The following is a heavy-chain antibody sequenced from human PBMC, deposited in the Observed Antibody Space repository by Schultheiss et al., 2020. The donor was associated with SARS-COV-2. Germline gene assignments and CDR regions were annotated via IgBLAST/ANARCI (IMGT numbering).Heavy chain of an antibody. D-gene: IGHD2-15*01. Sequence: GGSLRLSCAASGFTFSSFSMNWVRQAPGKGLEWVSVIYSGGSTYYADSVKGRFTISRDNSKNTLYLQMNSLRAEDTAVYYCVRDRSWWTPYNCFDLWGRGTLVTVSS. J-gene: IGHJ5*02. CDR2: IYSGGST. CDR1: GFTFSSFS. CDR3: VRDRSWWTPYNCFDL. V-gene: IGHV3-66*02.